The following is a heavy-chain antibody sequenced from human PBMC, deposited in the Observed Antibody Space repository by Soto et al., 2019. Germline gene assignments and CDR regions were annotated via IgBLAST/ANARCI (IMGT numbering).Heavy chain of an antibody. CDR3: ARGRLWSFDF. J-gene: IGHJ4*02. V-gene: IGHV3-48*02. Sequence: EVQMVESGGDLVQPGGSLRLSCVVSGFSFRIYSMNSVRQAPGKGLEWISYISSDSGTIYYADSLKGRFTISRDNGKNSLYLQMNSLTDEDTAVYYCARGRLWSFDFWGQGTLVTVSS. CDR2: ISSDSGTI. D-gene: IGHD3-10*01. CDR1: GFSFRIYS.